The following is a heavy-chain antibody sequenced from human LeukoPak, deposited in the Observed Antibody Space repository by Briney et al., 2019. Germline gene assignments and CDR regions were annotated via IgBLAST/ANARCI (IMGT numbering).Heavy chain of an antibody. V-gene: IGHV1-69*01. J-gene: IGHJ4*02. CDR3: ARDYNGSGSGVFDY. CDR1: GGTFSSYA. CDR2: IIPIFGTA. D-gene: IGHD3-10*01. Sequence: SVRVSCMASGGTFSSYAISWVRQAPGQGLEWMGGIIPIFGTANYAQKFQGRVTITADESTSSAYMELSSLRSEDTAVYYCARDYNGSGSGVFDYWGQGTLVTVSS.